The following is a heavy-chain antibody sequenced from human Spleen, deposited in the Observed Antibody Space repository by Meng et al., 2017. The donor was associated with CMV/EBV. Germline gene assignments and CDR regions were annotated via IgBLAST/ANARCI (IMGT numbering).Heavy chain of an antibody. V-gene: IGHV4-34*01. CDR3: ARGGYSSGWWGLLDY. CDR1: GGSSSGTY. CDR2: INHSGST. D-gene: IGHD6-19*01. J-gene: IGHJ4*02. Sequence: QAQTQGGRVGSLTATETLSLTGAVYGGSSSGTYWSGIRQPPWKGLEWIGEINHSGSTNYNPSLKSRVTISVDTSKNQSSLKLSSVTAADTAVYDCARGGYSSGWWGLLDYWGQGTLVTVSS.